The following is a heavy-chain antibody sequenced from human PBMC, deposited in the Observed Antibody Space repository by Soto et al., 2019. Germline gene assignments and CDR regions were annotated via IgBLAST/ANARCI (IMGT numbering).Heavy chain of an antibody. J-gene: IGHJ6*02. D-gene: IGHD3-3*01. CDR2: IKSKTDGGTT. CDR3: TTDPYYDFWSGYHYYYYGMDV. CDR1: GFTFSNAW. V-gene: IGHV3-15*01. Sequence: GGSLRLSCAASGFTFSNAWMSWVRQAPGKGLEWVGRIKSKTDGGTTDYAAPVKGRFTISRDDSKNTLCLQMNSLKTEDTAVYYCTTDPYYDFWSGYHYYYYGMDVWGQGTTVTVSS.